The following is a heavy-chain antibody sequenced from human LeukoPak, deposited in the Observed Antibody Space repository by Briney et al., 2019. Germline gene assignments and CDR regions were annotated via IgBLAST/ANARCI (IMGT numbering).Heavy chain of an antibody. CDR1: GYTFTAYY. V-gene: IGHV1-2*02. Sequence: ASVKVSCKASGYTFTAYYMHWVRQAPGQGLEWMGWINPNSGGTNYAQKFQGRVTMTRDTSISTAYIDLSRLRSDDTAVYYCAREDYSSSCPDYWGQGTLVTVSS. CDR2: INPNSGGT. CDR3: AREDYSSSCPDY. D-gene: IGHD6-19*01. J-gene: IGHJ4*02.